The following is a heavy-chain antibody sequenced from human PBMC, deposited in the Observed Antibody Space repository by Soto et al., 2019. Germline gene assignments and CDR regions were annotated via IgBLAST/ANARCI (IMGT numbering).Heavy chain of an antibody. V-gene: IGHV3-53*01. CDR2: IYSGGST. CDR3: ARERGGKGYGMDV. Sequence: EVQLVESGGGLIQPGGSLRLSCAASGFTVSSNYMSWVRQAPGKGVEWVSVIYSGGSTYYADSVKGRFTISRDNSKNTLYLQMNSLRAEDTAVYYCARERGGKGYGMDVWGQGTTVTVSS. J-gene: IGHJ6*02. CDR1: GFTVSSNY.